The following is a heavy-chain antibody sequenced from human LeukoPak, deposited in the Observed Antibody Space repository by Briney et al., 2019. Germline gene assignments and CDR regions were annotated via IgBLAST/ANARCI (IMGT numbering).Heavy chain of an antibody. Sequence: ASVKVSCKVSGYTLNELSMHWVRQAPGKGLEWMGGFNAEAGETIYAQKFQGIVTMTEDTSADTAYMEVTSLRSEDTAFYYCATDRGDSGYDIGLHYWGQGTLVTVSS. CDR2: FNAEAGET. CDR3: ATDRGDSGYDIGLHY. V-gene: IGHV1-24*01. D-gene: IGHD5-12*01. CDR1: GYTLNELS. J-gene: IGHJ4*02.